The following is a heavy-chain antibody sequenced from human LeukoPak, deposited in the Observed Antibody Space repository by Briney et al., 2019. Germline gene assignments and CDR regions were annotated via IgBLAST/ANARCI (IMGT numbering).Heavy chain of an antibody. J-gene: IGHJ4*02. Sequence: SETLSLTCTVSGGSISSSSYYWGWIRQPPGKGLEWIGSIYYSGSTYYNPSLKSRVTISVDTSKNQFSLKLSSVTAADTAVYYCARHRRKQYYYDSSGYYFDYWGQGTLVTVSS. CDR3: ARHRRKQYYYDSSGYYFDY. V-gene: IGHV4-39*01. D-gene: IGHD3-22*01. CDR1: GGSISSSSYY. CDR2: IYYSGST.